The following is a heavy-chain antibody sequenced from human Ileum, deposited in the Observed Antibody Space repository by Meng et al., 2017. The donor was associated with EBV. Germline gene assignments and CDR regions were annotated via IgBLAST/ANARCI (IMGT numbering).Heavy chain of an antibody. J-gene: IGHJ4*02. CDR1: GGSSSSSSYY. V-gene: IGHV4-39*07. CDR2: MYSRWTT. Sequence: QLQLQEPGPELVKPSVTLSLSCTVAGGSSSSSSYYWGWIRQPPGKGLEWIGSMYSRWTTNYNPSLTSRVTISLDTSKNQFSLKLSSVTAADTAVYYCARGSTPAAGAYWGQGTLVTVSS. D-gene: IGHD6-13*01. CDR3: ARGSTPAAGAY.